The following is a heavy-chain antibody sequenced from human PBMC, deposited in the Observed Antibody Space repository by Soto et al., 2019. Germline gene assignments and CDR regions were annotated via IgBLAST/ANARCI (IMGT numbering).Heavy chain of an antibody. D-gene: IGHD4-4*01. Sequence: GGSLRLSCAASGFTFSSYWMHWVRQAPGKGLVWVSRINSDGSSTSYADSVKGRFTISRDNAKNTLYLQMNSLRAEDTAVYYCARVGPVTRYPTDYYYGMDVWGQGTTVTVS. CDR3: ARVGPVTRYPTDYYYGMDV. CDR2: INSDGSST. CDR1: GFTFSSYW. V-gene: IGHV3-74*01. J-gene: IGHJ6*02.